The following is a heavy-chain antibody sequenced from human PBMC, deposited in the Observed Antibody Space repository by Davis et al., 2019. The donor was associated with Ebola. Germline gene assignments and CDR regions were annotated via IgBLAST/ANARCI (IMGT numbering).Heavy chain of an antibody. CDR1: GGSISSYY. J-gene: IGHJ5*02. CDR2: IYYSGST. CDR3: ARAVGSSTSWFDP. Sequence: MPGGSLRLSCTVSGGSISSYYWSWIRQPPGKGLEWIGYIYYSGSTNYNPSLKSRVTISVDTSKNQFSLKLSSVTAADTAVYYCARAVGSSTSWFDPWGQGTLVTVSS. D-gene: IGHD2-2*01. V-gene: IGHV4-59*12.